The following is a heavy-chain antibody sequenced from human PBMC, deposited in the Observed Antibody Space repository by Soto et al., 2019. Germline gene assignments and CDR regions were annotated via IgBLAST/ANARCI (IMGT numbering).Heavy chain of an antibody. CDR3: ARRGSTSSSSRRYYYYYYMDV. CDR1: GYTFTSYD. CDR2: MNPNSGNT. Sequence: QVQLVQSGAEVKKPGASVKVSCKASGYTFTSYDINWVRQATGQGLEWMGWMNPNSGNTGYAQKFQGRATMTRNTSISTAYMELSSLRSEDTAVYYCARRGSTSSSSRRYYYYYYMDVWGKGTTVTVSS. D-gene: IGHD6-6*01. J-gene: IGHJ6*03. V-gene: IGHV1-8*01.